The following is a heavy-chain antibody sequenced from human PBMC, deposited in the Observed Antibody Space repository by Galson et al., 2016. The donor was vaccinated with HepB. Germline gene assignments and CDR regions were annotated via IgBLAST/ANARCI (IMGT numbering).Heavy chain of an antibody. Sequence: SLRLSCAASGFTFSSYTMHWVRQAPGKGLERISYIDTTSTNTYYAESVQGRFTISRDNAKRLVHLQVNGLRVDDTAVYYCARDLGYCTGGNCYRCFGFWGQGIMVTVSS. J-gene: IGHJ3*01. CDR3: ARDLGYCTGGNCYRCFGF. CDR1: GFTFSSYT. V-gene: IGHV3-48*01. CDR2: IDTTSTNT. D-gene: IGHD2-15*01.